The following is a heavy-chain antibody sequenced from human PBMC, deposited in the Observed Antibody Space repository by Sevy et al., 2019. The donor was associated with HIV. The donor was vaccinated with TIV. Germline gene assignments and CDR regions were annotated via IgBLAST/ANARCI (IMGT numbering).Heavy chain of an antibody. J-gene: IGHJ6*02. D-gene: IGHD2-15*01. Sequence: ASVKVSCKASGYTFTSYGISWVQQAPGQGLEWMGWISAYNGNTNYAQKLQGRVTMTTDTSTSTAYMELRSLRSDDTAVYYCARDGYCSGGSCYPNYYYGMDVWGQGTTVTVSS. V-gene: IGHV1-18*01. CDR1: GYTFTSYG. CDR3: ARDGYCSGGSCYPNYYYGMDV. CDR2: ISAYNGNT.